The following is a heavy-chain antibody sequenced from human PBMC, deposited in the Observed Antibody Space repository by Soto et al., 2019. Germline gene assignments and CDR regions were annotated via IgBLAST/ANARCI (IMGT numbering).Heavy chain of an antibody. D-gene: IGHD3-22*01. CDR1: GFTFSSYA. CDR2: ISGSGGST. J-gene: IGHJ3*02. Sequence: PGGSLRLSCAASGFTFSSYAMSWVRQAPGKGLEWVSAISGSGGSTYYADSVKGRFTISRDNSKNTLYLQMNSLRAEGTAVYYCAKVANYYDSSGPDKAFDIWGQGTMVTVSS. CDR3: AKVANYYDSSGPDKAFDI. V-gene: IGHV3-23*01.